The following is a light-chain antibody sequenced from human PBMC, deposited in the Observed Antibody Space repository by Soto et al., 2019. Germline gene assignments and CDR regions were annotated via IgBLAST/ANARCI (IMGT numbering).Light chain of an antibody. CDR3: QQYKRFPYT. J-gene: IGKJ2*01. CDR2: KAS. Sequence: DIQMTQSPSTLSASVGDRVAITCRASQNINRWLAWYQQQPGKAPKLLISKASSLQNGVQSRFNGSGSETEFTLTITSLQPEDFATYYCQQYKRFPYTFGQGTKLEI. V-gene: IGKV1-5*03. CDR1: QNINRW.